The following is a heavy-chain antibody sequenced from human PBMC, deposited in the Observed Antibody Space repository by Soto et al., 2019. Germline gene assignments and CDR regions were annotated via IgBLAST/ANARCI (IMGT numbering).Heavy chain of an antibody. V-gene: IGHV1-2*04. CDR2: INPNSGGT. Sequence: GASVKVSCKASGYTFTGYYMHWVRQAPGQGLEWMGWINPNSGGTNYAQKFQGWVTMTRDTSISTAYMELSSLRSEDTAVYYCAADMVDSSGYYPWGQGTLVTVSS. J-gene: IGHJ5*02. D-gene: IGHD3-22*01. CDR1: GYTFTGYY. CDR3: AADMVDSSGYYP.